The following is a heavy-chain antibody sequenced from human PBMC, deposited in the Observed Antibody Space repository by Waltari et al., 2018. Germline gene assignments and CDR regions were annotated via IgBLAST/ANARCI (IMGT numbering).Heavy chain of an antibody. CDR1: GFRFINYA. CDR3: AKDGSASRLVRYYLDH. J-gene: IGHJ4*02. D-gene: IGHD2-8*02. V-gene: IGHV3-33*06. CDR2: VWHDGRCV. Sequence: QVHLVESGGGVVQPGGSLRVSCAASGFRFINYALPWVRQAPGKGLEWVAVVWHDGRCVLYADSVKGRFTISRDNSKNTLYFQMNSLRAEDTAMYYCAKDGSASRLVRYYLDHWGPGTLVTVSS.